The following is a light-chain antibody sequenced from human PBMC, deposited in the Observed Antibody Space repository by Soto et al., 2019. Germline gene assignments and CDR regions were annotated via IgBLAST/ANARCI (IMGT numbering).Light chain of an antibody. CDR3: QQYHSYPAT. CDR1: QDLSNF. J-gene: IGKJ4*01. V-gene: IGKV1-16*02. Sequence: DIQMTQSPSSLSASVGDRVTITCRASQDLSNFLAWFQQKPGKAPKSLIYGASSLQSGVPSKFSGSGSGTEFTLTISSRQPEDFGTYYCQQYHSYPATFGGGTKVEIQ. CDR2: GAS.